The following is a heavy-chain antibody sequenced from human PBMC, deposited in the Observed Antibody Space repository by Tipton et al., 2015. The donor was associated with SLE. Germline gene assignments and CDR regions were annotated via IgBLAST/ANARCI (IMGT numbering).Heavy chain of an antibody. CDR3: ATFFGHSSASPDALAI. D-gene: IGHD6-6*01. V-gene: IGHV4-61*02. Sequence: LRLSCTVSGDSMSSSMTTYYWSWIRQTAGKGPEGMGRIFVSGTTNSNPSLKSRIALPVDTSKNQFSLTVFSVTASDPAVYYCATFFGHSSASPDALAIWGQGTMVTVSS. CDR1: GDSMSSSMTTYY. CDR2: IFVSGTT. J-gene: IGHJ3*02.